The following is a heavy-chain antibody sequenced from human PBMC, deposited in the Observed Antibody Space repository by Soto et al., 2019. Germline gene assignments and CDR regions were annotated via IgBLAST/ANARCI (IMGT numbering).Heavy chain of an antibody. D-gene: IGHD3-9*01. V-gene: IGHV5-51*01. J-gene: IGHJ5*02. CDR1: GYSFTSCW. CDR3: AKLVAILTDTRGGLYDWLDP. CDR2: IYPGYSDT. Sequence: GESLKISCKGSGYSFTSCWIGWVRQMPGKGLEWMGIIYPGYSDTRYSPSFQGQVTISADKSISTAYLQWSSLKASDTAMYYCAKLVAILTDTRGGLYDWLDPWGQGPLDTVSS.